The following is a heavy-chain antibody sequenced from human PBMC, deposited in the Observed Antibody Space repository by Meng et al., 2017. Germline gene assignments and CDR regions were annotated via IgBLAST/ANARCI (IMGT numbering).Heavy chain of an antibody. CDR1: GLTFSSYA. CDR3: ATMIVVNY. D-gene: IGHD3-22*01. CDR2: ISYDGSNK. J-gene: IGHJ4*02. Sequence: QGRLVESGGVVVQPGRSLRLSCSASGLTFSSYAMHWVRQAPGKGLEWVAVISYDGSNKYYADSVKGRFTISRDNSKNTLYLQMNSLRAEDTAVYYCATMIVVNYWGQGTLVTVSS. V-gene: IGHV3-30*01.